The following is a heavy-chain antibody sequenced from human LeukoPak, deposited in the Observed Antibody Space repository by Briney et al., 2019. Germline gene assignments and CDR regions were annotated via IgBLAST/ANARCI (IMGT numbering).Heavy chain of an antibody. CDR1: GFTFSSYW. D-gene: IGHD1-26*01. CDR2: IKQEGSVK. Sequence: GGSLRLSCAASGFTFSSYWMSWVRQAPGMGLQWVANIKQEGSVKTYVDSVKGRFTISRDNAKNSLYLQMNSLRGEDTAVYYCATFLGATFFDHWGQGTLVSVSS. V-gene: IGHV3-7*01. CDR3: ATFLGATFFDH. J-gene: IGHJ4*02.